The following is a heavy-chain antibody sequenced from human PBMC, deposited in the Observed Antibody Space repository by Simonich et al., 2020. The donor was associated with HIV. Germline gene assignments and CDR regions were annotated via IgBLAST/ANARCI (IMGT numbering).Heavy chain of an antibody. CDR3: ASGGSISSVWADDY. V-gene: IGHV3-30*07. D-gene: IGHD3-16*01. Sequence: QVQLVESGGGVVQPGRSLRLSCAASGFTFSSYAMHWVRQVPGKGLEWVAVISYDGSNKYYAASVKGRFTSTRDNSKNTLYLQMNSLRAEDTAVYYCASGGSISSVWADDYWGQGTLVTVSS. CDR1: GFTFSSYA. CDR2: ISYDGSNK. J-gene: IGHJ4*02.